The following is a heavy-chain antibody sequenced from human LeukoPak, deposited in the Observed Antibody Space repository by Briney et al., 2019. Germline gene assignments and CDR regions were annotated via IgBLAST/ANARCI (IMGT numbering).Heavy chain of an antibody. D-gene: IGHD2-2*01. V-gene: IGHV3-30-3*01. CDR1: GFTFSSYA. CDR2: ISYDETNE. CDR3: AREVVPAASNWFDP. Sequence: PGRSLRLSCTASGFTFSSYAMHWVRQAPGKGLEWVAVISYDETNEFYADSVKGRFTISRDNSKNTLYLQMNSLRAEDTAVYYCAREVVPAASNWFDPWGQGTLVTVSS. J-gene: IGHJ5*02.